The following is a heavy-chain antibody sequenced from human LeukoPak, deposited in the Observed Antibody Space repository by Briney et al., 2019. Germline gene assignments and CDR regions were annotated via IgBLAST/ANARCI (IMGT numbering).Heavy chain of an antibody. J-gene: IGHJ4*02. CDR1: GFTFSSYA. CDR3: AKPQVLGRDFDY. D-gene: IGHD2/OR15-2a*01. CDR2: ISGSGGST. V-gene: IGHV3-23*01. Sequence: GGSLRLSCAASGFTFSSYAMSWVRQAPGKGLEWVSVISGSGGSTYYADSVKGRFTISRDNSKNTLYLQMNSLRAEDTAVYYCAKPQVLGRDFDYWGQGTLVTVSS.